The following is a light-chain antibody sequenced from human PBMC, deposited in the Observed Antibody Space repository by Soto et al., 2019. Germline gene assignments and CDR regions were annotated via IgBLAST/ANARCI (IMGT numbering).Light chain of an antibody. CDR3: QTWGADSVI. J-gene: IGLJ2*01. CDR2: LNSDGSH. CDR1: SGHSSYA. Sequence: QAVVTQSPSASASLGASVKLTCTLSSGHSSYAIAWHQQQPEKGPRFLMKLNSDGSHSKGDGISDRFSGSSSGAERYLTISSLQSEDEADYYCQTWGADSVIFGGGTKLTDL. V-gene: IGLV4-69*01.